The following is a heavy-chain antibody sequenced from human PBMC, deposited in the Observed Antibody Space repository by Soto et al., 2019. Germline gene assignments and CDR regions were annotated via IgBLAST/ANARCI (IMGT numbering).Heavy chain of an antibody. J-gene: IGHJ5*02. CDR1: AYTFTSYG. Sequence: ASGKVSCKASAYTFTSYGISGVRQAPGQGLQWMGWISAYNGNTNYDQKLQGRVNMTTATSTSTPYMELRSLRSDDTAVYYCARGKSYYDILTGYGWFDHWGQGNLVTVSS. V-gene: IGHV1-18*01. CDR2: ISAYNGNT. CDR3: ARGKSYYDILTGYGWFDH. D-gene: IGHD3-9*01.